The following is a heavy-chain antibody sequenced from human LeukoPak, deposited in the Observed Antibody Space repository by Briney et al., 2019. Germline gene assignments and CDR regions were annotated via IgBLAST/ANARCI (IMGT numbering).Heavy chain of an antibody. CDR2: VEKDGSGK. J-gene: IGHJ4*02. CDR3: AREVATGTGAYNY. D-gene: IGHD6-13*01. CDR1: GFTLSTYW. Sequence: GGSLRLSCAASGFTLSTYWMAWVRQAPGKGLEWVANVEKDGSGKNYVDSVKGRFIISRDNAKNSLYLQMNSLRVEDTAVYFCAREVATGTGAYNYWGQGTLVTVSS. V-gene: IGHV3-7*01.